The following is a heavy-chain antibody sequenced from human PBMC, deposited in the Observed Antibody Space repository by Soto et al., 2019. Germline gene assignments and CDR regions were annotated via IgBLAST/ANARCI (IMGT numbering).Heavy chain of an antibody. CDR3: AREIVVVPAAIGGTRPYYFDY. D-gene: IGHD2-2*02. Sequence: SETLSLTCAVYGGSLSGYYWSWIRQPPGKGLEWIGEINHSGSTNYNPSLKSRVTISVDTSKNQFSLKLSSVTAADTAVYYCAREIVVVPAAIGGTRPYYFDYWGQGTLVTVSS. J-gene: IGHJ4*02. V-gene: IGHV4-34*01. CDR1: GGSLSGYY. CDR2: INHSGST.